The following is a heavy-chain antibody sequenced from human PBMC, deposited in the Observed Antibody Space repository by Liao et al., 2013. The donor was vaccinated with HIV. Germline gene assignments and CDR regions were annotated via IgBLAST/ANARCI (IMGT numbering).Heavy chain of an antibody. J-gene: IGHJ4*02. D-gene: IGHD3-16*01. V-gene: IGHV4-34*01. CDR3: ARGFRLRLGLVDY. CDR2: INHSGST. Sequence: QVQLQQWGAGLLKPSETLSLTCAVYGGSFSDYYWSWIRQPPGKGLEWIGEINHSGSTNYNPSLKSRVTISVDRSKNQFSLKLSSVTAADTAVYYCARGFRLRLGLVDYWGQGTLVTVS. CDR1: GGSFSDYY.